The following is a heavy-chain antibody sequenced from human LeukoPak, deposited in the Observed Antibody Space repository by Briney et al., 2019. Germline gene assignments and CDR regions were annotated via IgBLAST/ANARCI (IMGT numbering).Heavy chain of an antibody. J-gene: IGHJ4*02. CDR3: ATLISGWSLY. V-gene: IGHV3-7*01. CDR1: RFTFSNSE. D-gene: IGHD6-19*01. Sequence: PGGSLRLSCVASRFTFSNSEMNWVRQAPGKGLEWVANIKQDGSEKYYVDSVKGRFTISRDNAKNSLYLQMNSLRAEDAAVYYCATLISGWSLYWGQGTLVTVSS. CDR2: IKQDGSEK.